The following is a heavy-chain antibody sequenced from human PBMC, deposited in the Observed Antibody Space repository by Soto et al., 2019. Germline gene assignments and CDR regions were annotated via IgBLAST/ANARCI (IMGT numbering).Heavy chain of an antibody. CDR1: GGSISSGGYY. CDR2: IYYSGST. V-gene: IGHV4-31*03. Sequence: SETLSLTCTVSGGSISSGGYYWSWIRQHPGKGLEWIGYIYYSGSTYYNPSLKSRVTISVDTSRNQFSLKLSSVTAADTAVYYCARREMGWDKWDCSGGSCMNAFDIWGQGTMVTVSS. D-gene: IGHD2-15*01. J-gene: IGHJ3*02. CDR3: ARREMGWDKWDCSGGSCMNAFDI.